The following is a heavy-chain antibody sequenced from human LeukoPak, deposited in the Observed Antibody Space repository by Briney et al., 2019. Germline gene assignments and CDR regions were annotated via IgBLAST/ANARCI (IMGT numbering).Heavy chain of an antibody. V-gene: IGHV3-48*04. CDR2: ISSSSSTI. D-gene: IGHD1-26*01. CDR1: GFTFSTYS. Sequence: GGSLRLSCAASGFTFSTYSMNWVRQAPGKGLEWVSYISSSSSTIYYADSVKGRFTISRDNAKNSLYLQMNSLRAEDTAVYHCARRWEHTPGHYFDYWGQGALVTVSS. CDR3: ARRWEHTPGHYFDY. J-gene: IGHJ4*02.